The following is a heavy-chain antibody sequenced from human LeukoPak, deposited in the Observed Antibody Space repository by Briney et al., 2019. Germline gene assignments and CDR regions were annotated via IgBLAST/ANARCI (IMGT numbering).Heavy chain of an antibody. CDR1: GFTFSSYG. Sequence: GGSLRLSCAASGFTFSSYGMHWFRQAPGKGLEWVAVICDERSKKYYAASVKGRFTISRDNSKNTLYLQMDSLRAEDTAVYYCARYNTGSVDYWGQGTLVPVSS. CDR2: ICDERSKK. J-gene: IGHJ4*02. CDR3: ARYNTGSVDY. D-gene: IGHD1-1*01. V-gene: IGHV3-33*01.